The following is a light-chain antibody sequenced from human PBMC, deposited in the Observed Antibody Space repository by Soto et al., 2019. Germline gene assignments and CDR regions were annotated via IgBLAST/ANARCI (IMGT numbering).Light chain of an antibody. CDR3: QQYYSSPFT. V-gene: IGKV4-1*01. CDR1: LSVLYSSNDKNY. Sequence: DIVMTQSPDSLAVSLGERATINCKSSLSVLYSSNDKNYLAWYQQKPGQPPRLLIYWASTRESGVPDRVTGGGSGTDFTLTISSLQAEDVAVYYCQQYYSSPFTFGPGTKVDIK. J-gene: IGKJ3*01. CDR2: WAS.